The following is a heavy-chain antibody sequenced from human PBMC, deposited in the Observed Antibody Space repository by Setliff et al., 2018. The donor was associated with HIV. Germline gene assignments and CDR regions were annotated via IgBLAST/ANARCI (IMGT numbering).Heavy chain of an antibody. Sequence: KPSETLSLTCAVSGYSISSGCYWGWIRQPPGKGLEWIGSMYHTGSTYYSPSLNSRFPVSVDTSKNQFSLKLRSLTAADTAVYYCARQPLYNDYDWRSYYFDYWGQGSLVTVSS. CDR3: ARQPLYNDYDWRSYYFDY. J-gene: IGHJ4*02. D-gene: IGHD5-12*01. CDR1: GYSISSGCY. CDR2: MYHTGST. V-gene: IGHV4-38-2*01.